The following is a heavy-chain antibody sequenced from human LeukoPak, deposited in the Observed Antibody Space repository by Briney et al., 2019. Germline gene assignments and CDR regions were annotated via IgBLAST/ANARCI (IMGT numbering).Heavy chain of an antibody. J-gene: IGHJ4*02. D-gene: IGHD3-22*01. CDR2: IYTGGST. CDR1: GGSISSYY. Sequence: SETLSLTCTVSGGSISSYYWGWIRQPAGKGLEWIGRIYTGGSTNYNPSLRSRVTMSVDTSKNQLSLKLSSVTAADTAVYYCARDYYDTSGLLTKYYFDYWGQGTLVTVSS. V-gene: IGHV4-4*07. CDR3: ARDYYDTSGLLTKYYFDY.